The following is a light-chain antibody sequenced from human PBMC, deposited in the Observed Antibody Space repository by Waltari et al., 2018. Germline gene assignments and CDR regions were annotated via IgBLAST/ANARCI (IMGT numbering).Light chain of an antibody. J-gene: IGKJ5*01. Sequence: DIVMTQSPLSLPVTPGEPASMSCSSSQSLLHSNGKKYLNWYLQKPGQSPQLLIYLGSNRASGVPDRFSGSGSGTDFTLKSSRVEAEDVGVYYCMQALQTPRAITFGQGTRLEIK. CDR2: LGS. V-gene: IGKV2-28*01. CDR3: MQALQTPRAIT. CDR1: QSLLHSNGKKY.